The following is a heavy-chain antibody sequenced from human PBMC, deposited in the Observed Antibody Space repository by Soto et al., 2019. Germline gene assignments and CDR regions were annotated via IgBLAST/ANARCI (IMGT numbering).Heavy chain of an antibody. CDR3: ARSSSLDY. J-gene: IGHJ4*02. V-gene: IGHV4-34*01. CDR2: INHSGST. Sequence: QVQLQQWGAGLLKPSETLSLTCAVYGGSFSGYYWSWIRQPPGKGLEWIGEINHSGSTNYNPSLKRLVNISVDTSKNQFSLKLSSVTAADTAVYYCARSSSLDYWGQGTLVTDSS. CDR1: GGSFSGYY. D-gene: IGHD6-6*01.